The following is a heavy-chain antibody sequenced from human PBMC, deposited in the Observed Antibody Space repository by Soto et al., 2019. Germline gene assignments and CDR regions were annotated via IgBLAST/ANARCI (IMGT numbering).Heavy chain of an antibody. CDR1: GGSTSSGDYY. D-gene: IGHD3-10*01. CDR2: IYYSGST. V-gene: IGHV4-30-4*01. J-gene: IGHJ4*02. Sequence: PSETLSLTCAVSGGSTSSGDYYWSWIRQPPGKGLEWIGYIYYSGSTYYNPSLKSRVTISVDTSKNQFSLKLSSVTAADTAVYYCARSPTVRGVIGPDYWGQGTLVTVSS. CDR3: ARSPTVRGVIGPDY.